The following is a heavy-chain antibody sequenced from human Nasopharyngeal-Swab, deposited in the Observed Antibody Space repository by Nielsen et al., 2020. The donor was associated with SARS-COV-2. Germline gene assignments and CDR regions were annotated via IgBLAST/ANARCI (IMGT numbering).Heavy chain of an antibody. CDR1: GFTFSSYA. V-gene: IGHV3-23*03. Sequence: GESLKISCAASGFTFSSYAMNWVRQAPGKGLEWVSVIYSGGSTYYADSVKGRFTISRDNAKNSLYLQMNSLRAEDTAVYYCARGRDYGGYYFDYWGQGTLVTVSS. D-gene: IGHD4-23*01. CDR2: IYSGGST. J-gene: IGHJ4*02. CDR3: ARGRDYGGYYFDY.